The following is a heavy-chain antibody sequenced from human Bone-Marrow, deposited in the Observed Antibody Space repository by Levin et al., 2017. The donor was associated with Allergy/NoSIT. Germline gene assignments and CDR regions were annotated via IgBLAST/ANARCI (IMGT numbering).Heavy chain of an antibody. J-gene: IGHJ5*02. CDR1: GFTFSSYW. CDR2: IKQDGSEK. Sequence: GGSLRLSCAASGFTFSSYWMSWVRQAPGKGLEWVANIKQDGSEKYYVDSVKGRFTISRDNAKNSLYLQMNSLRAEDTAVYYCARMMGVVVVAATRRGNWFDPWGQGTLVTVSS. V-gene: IGHV3-7*03. D-gene: IGHD2-15*01. CDR3: ARMMGVVVVAATRRGNWFDP.